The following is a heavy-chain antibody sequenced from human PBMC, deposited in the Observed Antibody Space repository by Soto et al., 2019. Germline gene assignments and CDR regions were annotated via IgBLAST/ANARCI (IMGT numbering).Heavy chain of an antibody. CDR3: TSDWLSTISTWEVGRQ. J-gene: IGHJ4*02. Sequence: QVHLVQSGAEVKKPGSSVKVSCKASGGTFSPYTINWVRQAPGQGLEWMGRIILFLGVTNHAQKFQDRVTITADKSPSTALLEFRSLRPEDTAVYYCTSDWLSTISTWEVGRQWGQGTLVTVSS. CDR2: IILFLGVT. V-gene: IGHV1-69*02. D-gene: IGHD2-2*01. CDR1: GGTFSPYT.